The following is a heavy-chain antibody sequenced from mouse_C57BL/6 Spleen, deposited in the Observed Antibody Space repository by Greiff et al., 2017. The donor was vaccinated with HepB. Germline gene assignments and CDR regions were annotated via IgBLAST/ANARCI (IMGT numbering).Heavy chain of an antibody. D-gene: IGHD1-1*01. CDR1: GYTFTSYW. V-gene: IGHV1-61*01. CDR3: ARTSYYYGSRSWFAY. J-gene: IGHJ3*01. CDR2: IYPSDSET. Sequence: QVQLQQPGAELVRPGSSVKLSCKASGYTFTSYWMDWVKQRPGQGLEWIGNIYPSDSETHYNQKFKDKATLTVDKSSSTAYMQLSSLTSEDSAVYYCARTSYYYGSRSWFAYWGQGTLVTVSA.